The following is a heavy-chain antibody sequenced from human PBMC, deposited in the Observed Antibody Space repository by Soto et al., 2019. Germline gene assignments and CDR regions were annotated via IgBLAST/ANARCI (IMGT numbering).Heavy chain of an antibody. CDR3: GKLPTTGYYMDV. D-gene: IGHD1-1*01. CDR1: GFTFSDYY. CDR2: ISISGITI. V-gene: IGHV3-11*01. Sequence: PGGSLRLSCAASGFTFSDYYMSWIRQAPGKGLEYVSYISISGITIYYADTVKGRFTISRDNAKDSLYLQMNSLRAEDTAVYYCGKLPTTGYYMDVWGKGTTVTVSS. J-gene: IGHJ6*03.